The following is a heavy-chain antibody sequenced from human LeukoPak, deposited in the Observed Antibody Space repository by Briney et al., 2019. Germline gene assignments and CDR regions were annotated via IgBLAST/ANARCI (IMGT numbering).Heavy chain of an antibody. CDR3: ARLGRSSGYGYYYYYGMDV. CDR1: GGSISSYY. D-gene: IGHD3-22*01. CDR2: IYYSGST. J-gene: IGHJ6*02. Sequence: SETLSLTCTVSGGSISSYYWSWIRQPPGKGLEWIGYIYYSGSTNYNPSLKSRVTIPVDTSKNQFSLKLSSVTAADTAVYYCARLGRSSGYGYYYYYGMDVWGQGTTVTVSS. V-gene: IGHV4-59*08.